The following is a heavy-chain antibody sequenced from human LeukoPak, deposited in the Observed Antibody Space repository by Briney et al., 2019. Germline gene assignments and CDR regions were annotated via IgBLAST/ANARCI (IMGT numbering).Heavy chain of an antibody. CDR3: AIGYTKRDMTSVTYNWFDP. CDR2: INTNTGNP. Sequence: ASVKVSCKASGYTFTSYAMNWVRQAPGQGLQWMGWINTNTGNPTYAQGFTGRFVFSLDTSVSAAYLQITGLKAEDTAMYYCAIGYTKRDMTSVTYNWFDPWGQGTLVTVSS. D-gene: IGHD4-17*01. J-gene: IGHJ5*02. V-gene: IGHV7-4-1*02. CDR1: GYTFTSYA.